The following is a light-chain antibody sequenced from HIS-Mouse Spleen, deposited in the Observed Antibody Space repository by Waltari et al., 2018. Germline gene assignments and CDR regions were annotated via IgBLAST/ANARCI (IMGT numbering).Light chain of an antibody. V-gene: IGLV3-10*01. CDR3: YSTDSSGNHRV. J-gene: IGLJ2*01. CDR2: EDS. Sequence: SYDLTQPPSVSVSPGQTARITCSGDALPKKYAYWYQQKSGQAPLLVIDEDSKRPSGITGRFAGSSSGTMATLTISGAQVEDEADYYCYSTDSSGNHRVFGGGTKLTVL. CDR1: ALPKKY.